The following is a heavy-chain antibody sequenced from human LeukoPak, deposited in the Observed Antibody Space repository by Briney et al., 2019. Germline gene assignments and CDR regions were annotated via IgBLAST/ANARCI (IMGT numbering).Heavy chain of an antibody. Sequence: SQTLSLTCTVSGGSISSGGYYWSWIRQPPGKGLEWIGYIYHSGSTYYNPSLKSRVTISVDRSKNQFSLKLSSVTAADTAVYYCARGPRYCGGDCLDYWGQGTLVTVSS. V-gene: IGHV4-30-2*01. CDR1: GGSISSGGYY. CDR2: IYHSGST. CDR3: ARGPRYCGGDCLDY. J-gene: IGHJ4*02. D-gene: IGHD2-21*01.